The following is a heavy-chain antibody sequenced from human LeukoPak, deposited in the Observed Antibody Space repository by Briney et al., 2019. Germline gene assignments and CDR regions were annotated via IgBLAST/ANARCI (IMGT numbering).Heavy chain of an antibody. CDR2: ISAYNGNT. J-gene: IGHJ4*02. V-gene: IGHV1-18*01. CDR1: GYTFTSYG. D-gene: IGHD1-26*01. Sequence: ASVKDSCKASGYTFTSYGISWVRQAPGQGLEWMGWISAYNGNTNYAQKLQGRVTMTTDTSTSTAYMELRSLRSDDTAVYYCARDPEGGSYFDYWGQGTLVTVSS. CDR3: ARDPEGGSYFDY.